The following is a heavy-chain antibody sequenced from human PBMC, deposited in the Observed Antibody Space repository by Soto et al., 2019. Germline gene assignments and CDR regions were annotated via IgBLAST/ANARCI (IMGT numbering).Heavy chain of an antibody. CDR2: ISGSGGST. Sequence: GGSLRLSCAASGFTFSSYAMSWVRQAPGKGLEWDSAISGSGGSTYYADSVKGRFTISGDNSKNTLYLQMNSLRAEDTSVYYCAKDFSGDFWSGYYTGGDYNWFDPWGQGTLVTVSS. D-gene: IGHD3-3*01. CDR1: GFTFSSYA. CDR3: AKDFSGDFWSGYYTGGDYNWFDP. V-gene: IGHV3-23*01. J-gene: IGHJ5*02.